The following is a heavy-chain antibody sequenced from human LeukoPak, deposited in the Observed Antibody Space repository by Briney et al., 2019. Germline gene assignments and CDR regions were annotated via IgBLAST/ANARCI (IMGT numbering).Heavy chain of an antibody. CDR1: GFTFSSYA. J-gene: IGHJ6*03. Sequence: GGSLRLSCAASGFTFSSYAMNWVRQAPGKGLEWVSSISSSSRSYIYYADSVKGRFTISRDNAKNSLYLQMNSLRAEDTAVYYCAREHSGYDFPGRDYYYMDVWGKGTTVTVSS. V-gene: IGHV3-21*01. D-gene: IGHD5-12*01. CDR2: ISSSSRSYI. CDR3: AREHSGYDFPGRDYYYMDV.